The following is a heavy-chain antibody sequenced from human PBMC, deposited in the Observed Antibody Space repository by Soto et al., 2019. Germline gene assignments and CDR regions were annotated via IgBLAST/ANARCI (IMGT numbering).Heavy chain of an antibody. CDR2: ISTTSFTI. CDR3: ARDRCYDGTCYSASDS. J-gene: IGHJ5*01. D-gene: IGHD2-15*01. V-gene: IGHV3-48*02. CDR1: GFSFSTYN. Sequence: PGGSLRLSCAASGFSFSTYNMDWVRQAPGKGPEWIAYISTTSFTIYYADSVKGRFTISRDNDRNSLYLEINSLRDEDTAVCYCARDRCYDGTCYSASDSWGQGTLVTVSS.